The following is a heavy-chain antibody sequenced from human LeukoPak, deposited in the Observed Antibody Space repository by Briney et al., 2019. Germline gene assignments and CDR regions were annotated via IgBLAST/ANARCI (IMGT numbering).Heavy chain of an antibody. CDR1: GFTFSSYA. CDR3: AKIAANPPQWPIDS. V-gene: IGHV3-23*01. CDR2: IRSSGDNT. J-gene: IGHJ4*02. Sequence: GGSLRLSCAASGFTFSSYAMSWVRQAPGKGLQWVSTIRSSGDNTYYADSVKGRFTISRDNSKNTLYLQMNSLRAEDTALYYCAKIAANPPQWPIDSWGQGTLVTVSS. D-gene: IGHD6-19*01.